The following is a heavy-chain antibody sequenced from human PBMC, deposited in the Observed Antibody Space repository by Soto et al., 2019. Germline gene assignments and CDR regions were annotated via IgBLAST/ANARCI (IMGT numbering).Heavy chain of an antibody. CDR1: GFSLTTVGVG. CDR3: AHRRAFIGVVYGMDV. Sequence: QITLKESGPTLVKPTQTLTLTCAFSGFSLTTVGVGVGWIRQPPGKALEWLAIIYWDDDKRYSPSLKTRLSITTDTSKTQVVLMMTTMDPVDTCTYYCAHRRAFIGVVYGMDVWGQGTTVTVSS. CDR2: IYWDDDK. D-gene: IGHD3-3*01. J-gene: IGHJ6*02. V-gene: IGHV2-5*02.